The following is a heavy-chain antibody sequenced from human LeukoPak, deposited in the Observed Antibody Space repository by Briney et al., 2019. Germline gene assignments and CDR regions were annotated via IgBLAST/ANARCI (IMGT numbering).Heavy chain of an antibody. V-gene: IGHV3-48*03. CDR1: GFTFRSYE. D-gene: IGHD5-12*01. Sequence: SGGSLTLSCEDSGFTFRSYEMNWVRQAPGKGLEWIAYLSSSGSAFFYADSVKGRFTIARDNAKNSLYLQMNSLRAEDTAVYYCARAIVATINFDYWGQGTLVTVSS. J-gene: IGHJ4*02. CDR2: LSSSGSAF. CDR3: ARAIVATINFDY.